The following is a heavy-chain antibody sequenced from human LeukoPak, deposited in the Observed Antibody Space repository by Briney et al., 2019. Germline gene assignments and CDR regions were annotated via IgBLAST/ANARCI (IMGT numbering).Heavy chain of an antibody. V-gene: IGHV4-34*01. D-gene: IGHD2-21*02. Sequence: KPSETLSLTCALYGGSFSGYYWSWIRQPPGKGLEWIGEINHSGSTNYNPSLKSRVTISVDTSKNQFSLNLNSVTAADTGVYYCVRGSRVYCGGDCYYYWGQGTLVTVSS. CDR1: GGSFSGYY. CDR3: VRGSRVYCGGDCYYY. CDR2: INHSGST. J-gene: IGHJ4*02.